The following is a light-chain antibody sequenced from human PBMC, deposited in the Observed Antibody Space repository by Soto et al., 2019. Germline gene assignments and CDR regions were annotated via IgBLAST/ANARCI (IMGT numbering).Light chain of an antibody. J-gene: IGLJ1*01. CDR3: SSYISSSALYV. CDR1: IRDIAGSNY. Sequence: QSVLTQPASVSGSPGQSISISCTGTIRDIAGSNYVSWYQHHPGKAPKLMIYEVSNRTSGVSNRFSGSKSGNTASLTISGLQAEDEADYYCSSYISSSALYVFGTGTKVTVL. V-gene: IGLV2-14*01. CDR2: EVS.